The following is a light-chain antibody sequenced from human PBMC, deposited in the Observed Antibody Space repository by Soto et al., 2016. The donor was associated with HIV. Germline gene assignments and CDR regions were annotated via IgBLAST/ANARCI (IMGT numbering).Light chain of an antibody. CDR2: QDT. CDR3: QAWDTNTGV. J-gene: IGLJ2*01. Sequence: SYELTQPPSVSVSPGQTATITCSGDKLGDKYVCWYQQKPGQSPALLIYQDTTRPSGIPERFSGSISGNTATLTISGTQAMDEADYYCQAWDTNTGVFGGGTELTVL. CDR1: KLGDKY. V-gene: IGLV3-1*01.